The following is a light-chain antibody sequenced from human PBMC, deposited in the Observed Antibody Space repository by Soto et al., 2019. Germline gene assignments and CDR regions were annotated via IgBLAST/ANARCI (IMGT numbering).Light chain of an antibody. CDR3: QQYGSSPG. J-gene: IGKJ4*02. V-gene: IGKV3-20*01. CDR2: GAS. CDR1: QSVSSSY. Sequence: EIVLTQSPGTLSLSPGERATLSCRASQSVSSSYLAWYQQKPGQAPRLLIYGASSRATGIPDRFSGSGSGTDFALTISRLDPADFAVYYCQQYGSSPGFGGGTKVEIK.